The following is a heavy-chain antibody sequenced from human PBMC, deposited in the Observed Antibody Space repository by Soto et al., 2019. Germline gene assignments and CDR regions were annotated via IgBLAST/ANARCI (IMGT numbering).Heavy chain of an antibody. J-gene: IGHJ6*02. CDR2: IIPVFGTA. CDR3: ARGDATKIVVTTYYAMDV. Sequence: SVKVSCKASGYTFTSYYMHWVRQAPGQGLEWMGGIIPVFGTANYAQKFQGRVTITADESANIVYMDVTSLRSEDTAVYYCARGDATKIVVTTYYAMDVWGQGTTVTVSS. V-gene: IGHV1-69*13. D-gene: IGHD4-17*01. CDR1: GYTFTSYY.